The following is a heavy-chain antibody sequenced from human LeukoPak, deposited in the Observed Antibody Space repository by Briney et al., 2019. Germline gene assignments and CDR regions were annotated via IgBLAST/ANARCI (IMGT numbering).Heavy chain of an antibody. Sequence: GESLKISCKGSGYSFTSYWIGWVRQMPGKGLEWMGIIYPGDSDTRYSPSFQGQVTISADKSISTAYLQWSSLKASDTAMYYCARPLVPAASNYYYGMDVWGQGTTVTVSS. J-gene: IGHJ6*02. V-gene: IGHV5-51*01. CDR3: ARPLVPAASNYYYGMDV. D-gene: IGHD2-2*01. CDR1: GYSFTSYW. CDR2: IYPGDSDT.